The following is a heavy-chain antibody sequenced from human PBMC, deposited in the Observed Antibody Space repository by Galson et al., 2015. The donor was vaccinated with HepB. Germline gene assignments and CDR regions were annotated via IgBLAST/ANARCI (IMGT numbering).Heavy chain of an antibody. Sequence: SLRLSCAASGFTFSSYAMSWVRQAPGKGLEWVSAIGGSGGSTYYADSVKGRFTISRDNSKNTLYLQMNSLRAEDTAVYYCAKDRYYCSSTSCYISAFDIWGQGTMVTVSS. D-gene: IGHD2-2*02. CDR3: AKDRYYCSSTSCYISAFDI. CDR2: IGGSGGST. CDR1: GFTFSSYA. J-gene: IGHJ3*02. V-gene: IGHV3-23*01.